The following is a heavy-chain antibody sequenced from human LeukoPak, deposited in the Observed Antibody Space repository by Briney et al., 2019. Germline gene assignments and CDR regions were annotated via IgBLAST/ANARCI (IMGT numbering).Heavy chain of an antibody. Sequence: SETLSLTCTVSGGSLSSGGYYWSWIRQHPGTGLEWIGYIYYSGSTYYNPSLKSRVTISVDTSKNQFSLKLSSVTAADTAVYYCARSPRLDTIFGVVIIGWFDPWGQGTLVTVSS. D-gene: IGHD3-3*01. CDR1: GGSLSSGGYY. V-gene: IGHV4-31*03. CDR3: ARSPRLDTIFGVVIIGWFDP. J-gene: IGHJ5*02. CDR2: IYYSGST.